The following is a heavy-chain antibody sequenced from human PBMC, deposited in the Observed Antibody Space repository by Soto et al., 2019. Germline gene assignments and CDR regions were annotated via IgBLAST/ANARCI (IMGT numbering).Heavy chain of an antibody. CDR1: GGSISSYY. CDR2: IYYSGST. CDR3: ARRWGYTFDY. Sequence: SETLSLTCTVSGGSISSYYWSWIRQPPGKGLEWIGYIYYSGSTNYDPSLKSRVTISVDTSKNQFSLKLSSVTAADTAVYYCARRWGYTFDYWGQGTLVTVSS. J-gene: IGHJ4*02. V-gene: IGHV4-59*08. D-gene: IGHD5-12*01.